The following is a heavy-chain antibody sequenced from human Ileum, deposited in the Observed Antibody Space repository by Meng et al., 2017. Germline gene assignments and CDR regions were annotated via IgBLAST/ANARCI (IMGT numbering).Heavy chain of an antibody. CDR2: IYSGGST. J-gene: IGHJ4*02. CDR1: GFIVSTNF. CDR3: AGLRNDWNYFDY. Sequence: EVQLVESGGGLVQPGGSLRLSCAASGFIVSTNFMSWVRQAPGKGLEWVSVIYSGGSTYYADSVKGRFTISRDKSKNTLYLQMNSLRAEDTAVYYCAGLRNDWNYFDYWGRGTLVTVSS. V-gene: IGHV3-66*04. D-gene: IGHD1-14*01.